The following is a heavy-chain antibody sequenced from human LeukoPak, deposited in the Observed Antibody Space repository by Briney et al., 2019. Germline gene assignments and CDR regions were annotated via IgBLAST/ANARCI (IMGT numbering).Heavy chain of an antibody. D-gene: IGHD6-13*01. CDR3: ASQDPYSSGWYFAFDI. CDR2: IYYSGST. V-gene: IGHV4-31*03. Sequence: PSETLSLTCTVSGGSISSGGYYWSWIRQHPGKGLEWIGYIYYSGSTYYNPSLKSRVTISVDTSKNQFSLKLSSVTAAGTAVYYCASQDPYSSGWYFAFDIWGQGTMVTVSS. J-gene: IGHJ3*02. CDR1: GGSISSGGYY.